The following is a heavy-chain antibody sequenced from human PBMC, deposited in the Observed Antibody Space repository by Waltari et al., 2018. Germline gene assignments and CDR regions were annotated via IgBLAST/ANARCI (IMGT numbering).Heavy chain of an antibody. V-gene: IGHV4-59*01. CDR1: GGSISSYY. D-gene: IGHD3-16*01. CDR2: IYYSGST. CDR3: ALGGTSGLKMDV. J-gene: IGHJ6*04. Sequence: QVQLQESGPGLVKPSETLSLTCTVSGGSISSYYWSWIRQPPGKGLEWIGYIYYSGSTNYNPSRKSRVTISVDTSKNQFSLKLSAVTAADTAVYYCALGGTSGLKMDVWGKGTTVTISS.